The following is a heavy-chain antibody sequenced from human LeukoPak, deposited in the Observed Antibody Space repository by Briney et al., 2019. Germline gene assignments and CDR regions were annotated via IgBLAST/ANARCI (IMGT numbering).Heavy chain of an antibody. CDR3: ARDGLAAAGSSSNWFDP. V-gene: IGHV4-4*07. CDR2: IYTSGST. CDR1: GGSISSYY. Sequence: PSETLSLTCTVSGGSISSYYWSWIRQPAGKGLEWIGRIYTSGSTNYNPSLKSRVTMSVDASKNQFSLKLSSVTAADTAVYYCARDGLAAAGSSSNWFDPWGQGTLVTVSS. J-gene: IGHJ5*02. D-gene: IGHD6-13*01.